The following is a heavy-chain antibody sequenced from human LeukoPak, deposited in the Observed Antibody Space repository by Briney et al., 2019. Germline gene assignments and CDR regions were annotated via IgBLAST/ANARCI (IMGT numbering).Heavy chain of an antibody. D-gene: IGHD3-3*01. CDR3: ARGSATIF. CDR1: GFRFSDFT. Sequence: PGGSLRLSCAASGFRFSDFTMTWVRQPPGKGPEWVSAIGGRGGSTYYADSVKGRFTISRDNSKNTLYLQMNSLRAEDTAVYYCARGSATIFWGQGTLVTVSS. V-gene: IGHV3-23*01. J-gene: IGHJ4*02. CDR2: IGGRGGST.